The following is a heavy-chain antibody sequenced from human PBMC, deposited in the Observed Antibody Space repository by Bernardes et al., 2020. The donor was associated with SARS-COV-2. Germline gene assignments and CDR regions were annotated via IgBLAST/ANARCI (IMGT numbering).Heavy chain of an antibody. V-gene: IGHV3-48*02. J-gene: IGHJ3*02. CDR3: ARGTLERVPDAFDI. CDR2: ISTTSSTI. CDR1: GFTFSLYT. Sequence: GSLRLSCAASGFTFSLYTMNWVRQAPGKGLEWVSSISTTSSTIFYADSVRGRFTISRDNAKTSLFLQMSSLKDEDTAVYYCARGTLERVPDAFDIWGQGTRVTVSS.